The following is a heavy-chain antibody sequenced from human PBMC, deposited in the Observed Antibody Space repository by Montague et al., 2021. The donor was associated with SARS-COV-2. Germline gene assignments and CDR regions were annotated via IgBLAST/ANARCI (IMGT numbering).Heavy chain of an antibody. Sequence: SLRLSCAASGFTFNSYTMNWVRQAPGKGLEWVASISGSDADIYYAPSLKGRFTISRDNARNSLFLQMSSLRADDTALYYCARWRWQQSEFDYWGQGTLVTVSS. D-gene: IGHD5-24*01. CDR2: ISGSDADI. J-gene: IGHJ4*02. V-gene: IGHV3-21*06. CDR1: GFTFNSYT. CDR3: ARWRWQQSEFDY.